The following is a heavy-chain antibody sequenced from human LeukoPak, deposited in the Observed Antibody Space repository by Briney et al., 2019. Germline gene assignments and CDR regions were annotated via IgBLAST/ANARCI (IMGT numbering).Heavy chain of an antibody. CDR2: IIPIFGTA. CDR3: ARLGSGSNSYTLDY. CDR1: GGTFSSYA. V-gene: IGHV1-69*05. D-gene: IGHD4-11*01. J-gene: IGHJ4*02. Sequence: PVKVSCKASGGTFSSYAISWVRQAPGQGLEWMGRIIPIFGTANYAQKFQGRVTITTDESTSTAYMELSGLRSEDTAVYYCARLGSGSNSYTLDYWGQGTLVTVSS.